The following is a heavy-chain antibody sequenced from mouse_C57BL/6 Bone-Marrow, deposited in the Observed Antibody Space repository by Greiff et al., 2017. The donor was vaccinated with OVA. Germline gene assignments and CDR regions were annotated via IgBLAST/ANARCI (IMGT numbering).Heavy chain of an antibody. CDR3: AELGRGGYFDY. CDR2: IYPRSGNT. J-gene: IGHJ2*01. CDR1: GYTFTSSG. Sequence: QVQLQQSGAELARPGASVKLSCKASGYTFTSSGISWVKQRTGQGLEWIGEIYPRSGNTYYNEKFKGKATLTADKSSSTAYMELRSLTSEDSAVYFCAELGRGGYFDYWGQGTTLTVSS. D-gene: IGHD4-1*01. V-gene: IGHV1-81*01.